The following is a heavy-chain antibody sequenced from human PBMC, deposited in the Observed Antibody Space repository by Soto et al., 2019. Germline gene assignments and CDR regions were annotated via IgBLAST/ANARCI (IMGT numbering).Heavy chain of an antibody. Sequence: SETLSLTCTVSGGSISSSTYYWSWIRQHPGKGLEWIGYIYYSGSTYYNPSLKSRVTISVDTSKNQFSLNLTSVTAADTAVYFCAGEPKGGPAAGAIEIWGQGTMVTVSS. CDR2: IYYSGST. CDR3: AGEPKGGPAAGAIEI. V-gene: IGHV4-30-4*08. J-gene: IGHJ3*02. CDR1: GGSISSSTYY. D-gene: IGHD6-25*01.